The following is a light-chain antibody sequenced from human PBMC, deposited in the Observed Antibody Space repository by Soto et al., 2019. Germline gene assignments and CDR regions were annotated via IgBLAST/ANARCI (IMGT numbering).Light chain of an antibody. Sequence: DIQMTQSPSTLSASAGDRVTITCRASQSISSWLAWYQQKPGKAPKLLIYQASSLQSGVPSRFSGSGFRTEFTLTISSLQPDDFAAYYCQQSNSYPWTFGQGTKVDIK. CDR1: QSISSW. V-gene: IGKV1-5*03. CDR3: QQSNSYPWT. CDR2: QAS. J-gene: IGKJ1*01.